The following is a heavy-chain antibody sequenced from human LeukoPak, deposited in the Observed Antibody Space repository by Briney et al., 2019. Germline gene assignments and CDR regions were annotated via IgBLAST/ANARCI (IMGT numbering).Heavy chain of an antibody. J-gene: IGHJ4*02. CDR3: AKDTGGSYRRGYLDF. CDR1: GFIFDDYA. D-gene: IGHD1-26*01. Sequence: GRSLRLSCAASGFIFDDYAMHWVRQAPGKGLEWVSGISWNSGDIGYADSVKGRLTISRDNAKNSLYLQMNSLRSEDTAFYYCAKDTGGSYRRGYLDFWGQGTLVTVSS. CDR2: ISWNSGDI. V-gene: IGHV3-9*01.